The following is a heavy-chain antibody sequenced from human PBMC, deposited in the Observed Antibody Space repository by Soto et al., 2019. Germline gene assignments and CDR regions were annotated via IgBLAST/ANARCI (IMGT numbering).Heavy chain of an antibody. CDR2: IGYDGSNI. V-gene: IGHV3-30-3*01. CDR1: GFTFSHYA. D-gene: IGHD4-17*01. CDR3: ARESYGDLYFDY. Sequence: QVPLVESGGGVVQPGRSLRVSCAASGFTFSHYAMHWVRQAPGKGLEWMAVIGYDGSNIHYADSVEGRFTISRDNSKNTLYLQMNSLRTEDTSVYYCARESYGDLYFDYWGQGILVTVSS. J-gene: IGHJ4*02.